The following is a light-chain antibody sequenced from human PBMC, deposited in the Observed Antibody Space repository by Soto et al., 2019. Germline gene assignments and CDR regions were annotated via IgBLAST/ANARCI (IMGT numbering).Light chain of an antibody. CDR3: SSYTTSRTQR. V-gene: IGLV2-14*02. Sequence: QSALTQPASVSGSPEQSITISCTGTNSDVGSYNLVSWYQQHPGKAPKLLIYEVINRPSGISNRFSGSKSGNTASLTISGLQAEDEADYYCSSYTTSRTQRFGTGTKLTVL. CDR2: EVI. J-gene: IGLJ1*01. CDR1: NSDVGSYNL.